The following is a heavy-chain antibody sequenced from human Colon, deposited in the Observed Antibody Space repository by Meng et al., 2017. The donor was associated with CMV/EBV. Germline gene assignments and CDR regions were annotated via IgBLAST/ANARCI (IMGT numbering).Heavy chain of an antibody. J-gene: IGHJ4*02. Sequence: SETLSLTCSVSGGSIRSNNYYWAWVRQPPGKGLEWIGTIYYLGATQYNPSLKSRLTLSIDTSKNQFSLKVTSVTAADTAVYYCVRELRGIEYDENTGPGLGYWGQGTLVTVSS. CDR3: VRELRGIEYDENTGPGLGY. CDR2: IYYLGAT. CDR1: GGSIRSNNYY. D-gene: IGHD3-16*01. V-gene: IGHV4-39*07.